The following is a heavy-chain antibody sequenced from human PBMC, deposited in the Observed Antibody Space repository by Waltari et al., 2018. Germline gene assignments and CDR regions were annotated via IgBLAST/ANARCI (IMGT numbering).Heavy chain of an antibody. V-gene: IGHV1-2*02. CDR1: GYTFTGYY. Sequence: QVQLVQSGAEVKKPGASVKVSCMASGYTFTGYYIHWVRLAHGQGLEWMGWINPHSGGTNSAQKFQGRVTMTRDTSISTAYMGLSRLRSDDTAVYYCARVGGAVAGHKLGYFDYWGQGTLVTVSS. CDR2: INPHSGGT. J-gene: IGHJ4*02. D-gene: IGHD6-19*01. CDR3: ARVGGAVAGHKLGYFDY.